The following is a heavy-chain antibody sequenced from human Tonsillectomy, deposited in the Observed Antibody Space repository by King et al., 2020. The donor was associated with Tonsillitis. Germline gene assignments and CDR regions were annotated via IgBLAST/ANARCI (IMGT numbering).Heavy chain of an antibody. CDR3: VRINNRVLRYFDWDLDY. CDR1: GFSLSNARMG. V-gene: IGHV2-26*01. D-gene: IGHD3-9*01. Sequence: TLKESGPVLVKPTETLTLACTVSGFSLSNARMGVSWLRQPPGKALEWLAHLFSNDQKSYSKSLKSRLTISKDTSKSQVVLTMTNMDPVDTATYYCVRINNRVLRYFDWDLDYWGQGTLVTVSS. J-gene: IGHJ4*02. CDR2: LFSNDQK.